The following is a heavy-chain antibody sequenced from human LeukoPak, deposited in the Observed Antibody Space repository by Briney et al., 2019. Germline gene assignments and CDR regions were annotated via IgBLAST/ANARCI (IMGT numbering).Heavy chain of an antibody. D-gene: IGHD3-22*01. Sequence: SVKVSCKASGGTFSSYTISWVRQAPGQGLEWMGRIIPILAIANYAQKFQGRVTITADKSTSTAYMELSSLRSEDTAVYYCASCSHYYYDSSGYYPPNLFDYWGQGTLVTVSS. J-gene: IGHJ4*02. CDR1: GGTFSSYT. CDR2: IIPILAIA. CDR3: ASCSHYYYDSSGYYPPNLFDY. V-gene: IGHV1-69*02.